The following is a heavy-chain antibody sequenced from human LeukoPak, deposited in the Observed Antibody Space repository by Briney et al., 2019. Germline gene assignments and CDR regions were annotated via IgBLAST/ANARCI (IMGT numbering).Heavy chain of an antibody. D-gene: IGHD2-2*01. Sequence: GGSLRLSCAASGFTFSSYAMSWVRQAPGKGLEWASAISGSGGSTYYADSVKGRFTISRDNSKNTLYLQMNSLRAEDTAVYYCAKDIEDIVVVPAAAFDIWGQGTMVTVSS. CDR1: GFTFSSYA. V-gene: IGHV3-23*01. CDR2: ISGSGGST. J-gene: IGHJ3*02. CDR3: AKDIEDIVVVPAAAFDI.